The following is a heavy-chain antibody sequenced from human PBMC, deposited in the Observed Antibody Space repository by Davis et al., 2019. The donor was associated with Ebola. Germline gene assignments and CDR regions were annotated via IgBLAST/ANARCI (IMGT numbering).Heavy chain of an antibody. J-gene: IGHJ6*02. CDR3: ARGDWLYYYGMDV. Sequence: SETLSLTCAVYGGSFSGYYWSWIRQPPGKGLEWIGEINHSGSTNYSPSLKSRVTISVDTSKNQFSLKLSSVTAADTAVYYCARGDWLYYYGMDVWGQGTTVTVSS. D-gene: IGHD2-21*01. CDR1: GGSFSGYY. CDR2: INHSGST. V-gene: IGHV4-34*01.